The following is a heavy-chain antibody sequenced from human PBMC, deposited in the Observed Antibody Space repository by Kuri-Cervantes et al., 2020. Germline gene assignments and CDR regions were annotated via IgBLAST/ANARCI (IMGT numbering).Heavy chain of an antibody. J-gene: IGHJ6*03. CDR2: INHSGST. CDR3: AAIAAAGIYYYYYYMDV. Sequence: GSLRLSCAVYGGSFSGYYWSWIRQPPGKGLEWIGEINHSGSTNYNPSLKSRVTISVDTSKNQFSLKLSSVTAADTAVYYCAAIAAAGIYYYYYYMDVWGKGTTVTVSS. D-gene: IGHD6-13*01. V-gene: IGHV4-34*01. CDR1: GGSFSGYY.